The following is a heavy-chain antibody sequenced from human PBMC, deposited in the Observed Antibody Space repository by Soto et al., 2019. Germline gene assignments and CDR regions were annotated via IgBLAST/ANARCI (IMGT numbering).Heavy chain of an antibody. CDR2: TYYRSRWST. CDR1: GDSVSSNSAA. V-gene: IGHV6-1*01. Sequence: SQTLPLTCAISGDSVSSNSAAWNWIRQSPSRGLEWLGRTYYRSRWSTVYAASVRSRISINSDTSRNQFSLQLNSVSPDDTAVYYCARGDNDYDYWGLGTQVTVSS. J-gene: IGHJ4*02. CDR3: ARGDNDYDY.